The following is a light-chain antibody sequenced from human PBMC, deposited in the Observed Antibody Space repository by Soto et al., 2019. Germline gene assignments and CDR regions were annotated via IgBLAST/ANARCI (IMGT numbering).Light chain of an antibody. CDR1: QSVRDW. Sequence: DIQMTQSPSTLSASVGDRVTVTCRASQSVRDWVAWYQQQAGRAPRLLIYKASSLQSGVPSRLSGSGFGTEFTLTISSLQPDDFASYYCQQYYSYSPLTFGGGTKVDI. J-gene: IGKJ4*01. CDR2: KAS. V-gene: IGKV1-5*03. CDR3: QQYYSYSPLT.